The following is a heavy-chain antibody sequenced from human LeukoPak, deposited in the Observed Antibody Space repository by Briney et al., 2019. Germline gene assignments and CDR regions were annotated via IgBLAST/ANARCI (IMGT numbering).Heavy chain of an antibody. J-gene: IGHJ6*03. CDR2: IIPIFGTA. D-gene: IGHD3-10*01. CDR3: ARDSSPYYGSGNGVYYYYYYMDV. CDR1: GGTFSSYA. V-gene: IGHV1-69*01. Sequence: ASVKVSCKASGGTFSSYAISWVRQVPGQGLEWMGGIIPIFGTANYAQKFQGRVTITADESTSTAYMELSSLRSEDTAVYYCARDSSPYYGSGNGVYYYYYYMDVWGKGTTVTVSS.